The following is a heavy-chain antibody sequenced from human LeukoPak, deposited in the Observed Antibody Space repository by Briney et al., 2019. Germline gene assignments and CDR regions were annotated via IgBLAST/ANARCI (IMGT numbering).Heavy chain of an antibody. CDR1: GFTVSSNY. CDR3: ARGRYYYDSSGYYVTSIGFDY. D-gene: IGHD3-22*01. J-gene: IGHJ4*02. CDR2: ISSSGSTI. Sequence: PGGSLRLSCAASGFTVSSNYMSWIRQAPGKGLEWVSYISSSGSTIYYADSVKGRFTISRDNAKNSLYLQMNSLRAEDTAVYYCARGRYYYDSSGYYVTSIGFDYWGQGTLVTVSS. V-gene: IGHV3-11*01.